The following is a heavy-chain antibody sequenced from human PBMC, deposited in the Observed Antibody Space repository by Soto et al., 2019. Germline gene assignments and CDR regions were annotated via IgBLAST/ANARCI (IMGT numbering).Heavy chain of an antibody. CDR3: ATNDILTGYPDY. Sequence: ASVKVSCKASGYTFTSYAMHWVRQAPGQRLEWMGWINAGNGNTKYSQKLQGRVTITRDTSASTAYMEQSSLRSEDTAVYYCATNDILTGYPDYWGQGTLVTVSS. CDR1: GYTFTSYA. V-gene: IGHV1-3*01. J-gene: IGHJ4*02. CDR2: INAGNGNT. D-gene: IGHD3-9*01.